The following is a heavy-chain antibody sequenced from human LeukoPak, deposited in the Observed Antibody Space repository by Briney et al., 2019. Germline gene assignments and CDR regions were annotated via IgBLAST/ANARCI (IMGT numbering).Heavy chain of an antibody. CDR3: ARHVVAVGFDY. V-gene: IGHV3-21*01. CDR2: ITSSSSYI. CDR1: RFTFSSYT. J-gene: IGHJ4*02. D-gene: IGHD3-22*01. Sequence: PGRSLRLSCAASRFTFSSYTMNWVRQAPGKGLEWVSSITSSSSYIYYADSVKGRFTISRDNAKSSLYLHMNSLRAEDTAVYYCARHVVAVGFDYWGQGTLVTVSS.